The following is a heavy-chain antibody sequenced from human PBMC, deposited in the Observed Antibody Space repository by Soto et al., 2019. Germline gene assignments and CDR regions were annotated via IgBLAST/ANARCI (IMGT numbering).Heavy chain of an antibody. CDR1: GYTFTSYG. V-gene: IGHV1-18*04. CDR3: ARERAGKFWSGYADYYYGMDR. J-gene: IGHJ6*01. D-gene: IGHD3-3*01. Sequence: ASVKVSCKASGYTFTSYGISWVRQAPGQGLEWMGWISAYNGNTNYAQKLQGRVTMTTDTSTSTAYMELRSMRSDDTAVYYCARERAGKFWSGYADYYYGMDRWGQRNTVTVSS. CDR2: ISAYNGNT.